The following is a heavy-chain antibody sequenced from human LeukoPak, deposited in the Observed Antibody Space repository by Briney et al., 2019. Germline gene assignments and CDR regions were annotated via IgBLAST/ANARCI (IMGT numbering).Heavy chain of an antibody. CDR3: ARDRRSWYYDSSGYPNYDAFDI. V-gene: IGHV1-18*01. J-gene: IGHJ3*02. CDR1: GYTFTSDG. D-gene: IGHD3-22*01. Sequence: ASVKVSCKASGYTFTSDGISWVRPPPGQGLEWVGWISAYNGNTNYAQKLQGRDTMTTDTSTSTAYMELRSLGSDETAVYYCARDRRSWYYDSSGYPNYDAFDIWGEGTMVTVS. CDR2: ISAYNGNT.